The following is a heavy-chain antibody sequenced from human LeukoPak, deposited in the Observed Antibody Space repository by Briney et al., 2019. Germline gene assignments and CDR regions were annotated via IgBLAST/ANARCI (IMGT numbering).Heavy chain of an antibody. CDR2: IYYTGTT. J-gene: IGHJ4*02. CDR3: ARETHGDYSQVY. D-gene: IGHD4-17*01. CDR1: GGSISISGYY. Sequence: SETLSLTCTVSGGSISISGYYWAWIRQPPGKGPEWIGSIYYTGTTYYNPSLKSRVTISVDTSKNQFSLKLSSVTAADTAVYYCARETHGDYSQVYWGQGTLVTVSS. V-gene: IGHV4-39*07.